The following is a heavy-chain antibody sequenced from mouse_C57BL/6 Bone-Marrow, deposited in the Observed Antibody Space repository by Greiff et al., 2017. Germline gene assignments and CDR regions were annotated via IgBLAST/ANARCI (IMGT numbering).Heavy chain of an antibody. CDR2: IYPGNSDT. V-gene: IGHV1-5*01. J-gene: IGHJ1*03. CDR1: GYTFTSYW. CDR3: TRPLYYGSSHWYFDV. D-gene: IGHD1-1*01. Sequence: EVQLQESGTVLARPGASVKMSCKTSGYTFTSYWMHWVKQRPGRGLEWIGAIYPGNSDTSYNQKFKGKAKLTAVTSASTAYMELSSLTNEDSAVYYCTRPLYYGSSHWYFDVWGTGTTVTVSS.